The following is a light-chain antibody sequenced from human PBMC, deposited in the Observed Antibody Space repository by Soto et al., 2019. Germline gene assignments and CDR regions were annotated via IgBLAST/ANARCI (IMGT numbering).Light chain of an antibody. V-gene: IGLV1-40*01. J-gene: IGLJ2*01. Sequence: QSVLTQPPSVSGAPGQRVTISCTGSSSNIGARYDVHWYQQLPGTAPKLLIYGDSNRPSGVPDRFSGSNSGTSASLAITGLQPEDEADYYCQSYDSSLTSAVFGGGTKLTVL. CDR2: GDS. CDR3: QSYDSSLTSAV. CDR1: SSNIGARYD.